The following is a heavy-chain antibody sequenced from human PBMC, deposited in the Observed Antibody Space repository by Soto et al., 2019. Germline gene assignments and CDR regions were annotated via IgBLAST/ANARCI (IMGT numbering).Heavy chain of an antibody. CDR3: PRSSVVVTAADY. V-gene: IGHV1-3*01. CDR1: GYTFTSYA. D-gene: IGHD2-21*02. CDR2: INAGNGNT. Sequence: QVQLVQSGAEVKTPGASVKVSCKASGYTFTSYAMPWVRQAPGQRLEWMGWINAGNGNTKYSQKFQGRVTITRDTSASKAHMELSSLRSEDTAVYYCPRSSVVVTAADYWGQGTLVTVSS. J-gene: IGHJ4*02.